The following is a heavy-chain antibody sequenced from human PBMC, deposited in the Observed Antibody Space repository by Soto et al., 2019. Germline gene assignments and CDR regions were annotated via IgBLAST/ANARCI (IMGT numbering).Heavy chain of an antibody. V-gene: IGHV3-30-3*01. D-gene: IGHD1-26*01. J-gene: IGHJ4*02. CDR2: ISYDGSNK. CDR1: GFTFSSYA. Sequence: GGSLRLSCAASGFTFSSYAMHWVRQAPGKGLEWVAVISYDGSNKYYADSVKGRFTISRDNSKNTLYLQMNSLRAEDTAVYYCARDRASEWELPSTQLDYWGQGTLVTVSS. CDR3: ARDRASEWELPSTQLDY.